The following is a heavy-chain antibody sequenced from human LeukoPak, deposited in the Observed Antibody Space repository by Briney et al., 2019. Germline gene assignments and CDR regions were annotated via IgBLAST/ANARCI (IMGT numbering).Heavy chain of an antibody. CDR1: GYPISSGYY. D-gene: IGHD3-9*01. CDR3: ASEDFDWSSRPSDY. J-gene: IGHJ4*02. Sequence: SETLSLTCTVSGYPISSGYYWGWIRQPPGKGLERIGSIYHSGSTYYNPSLKSRVTISVDTSKNQFSLKLSSVTAADTAVYYCASEDFDWSSRPSDYWGQGTLVTVSS. V-gene: IGHV4-38-2*02. CDR2: IYHSGST.